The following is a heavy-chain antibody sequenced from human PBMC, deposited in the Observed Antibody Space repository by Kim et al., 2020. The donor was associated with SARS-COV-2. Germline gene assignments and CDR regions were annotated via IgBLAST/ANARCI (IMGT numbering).Heavy chain of an antibody. CDR3: ASRYSSSWLAEFDY. D-gene: IGHD6-13*01. J-gene: IGHJ4*02. Sequence: AQKFQGRVTITADKSTSTAYMELSSLRSEDTAVYYCASRYSSSWLAEFDYWGQGTLVTVSS. V-gene: IGHV1-69*02.